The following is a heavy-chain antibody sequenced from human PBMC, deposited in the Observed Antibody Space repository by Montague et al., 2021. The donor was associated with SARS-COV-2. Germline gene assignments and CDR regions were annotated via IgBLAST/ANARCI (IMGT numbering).Heavy chain of an antibody. D-gene: IGHD3-3*01. CDR1: GDSITGKTHY. J-gene: IGHJ6*03. V-gene: IGHV4-61*02. CDR2: LFTSGAT. CDR3: ARDSPHFDFWRGHYGDKYYMDI. Sequence: TLSLTCTVSGDSITGKTHYWDWVRQPAGKGLEWIGRLFTSGATNFNPSLKSRLTISRDTSKNEFYLKLSSVTAADTAVYYCARDSPHFDFWRGHYGDKYYMDIWGKGTTVTVS.